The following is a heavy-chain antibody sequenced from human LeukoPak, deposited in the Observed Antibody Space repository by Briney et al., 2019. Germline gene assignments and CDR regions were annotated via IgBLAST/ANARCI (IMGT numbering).Heavy chain of an antibody. J-gene: IGHJ5*02. D-gene: IGHD1-26*01. Sequence: SETLSFTCTVSGGSISSYYWSWIRQPPGKGLEWIGYIYYSGSTNYNPSLKSRVTISVDTSKNQFSLKLSSVTAADTAVYYCAREWESWFDPWGQGTLVTVSS. V-gene: IGHV4-59*01. CDR3: AREWESWFDP. CDR1: GGSISSYY. CDR2: IYYSGST.